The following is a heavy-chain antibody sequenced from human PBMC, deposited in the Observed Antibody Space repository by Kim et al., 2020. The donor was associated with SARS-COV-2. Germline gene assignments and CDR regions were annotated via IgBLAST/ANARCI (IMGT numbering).Heavy chain of an antibody. CDR3: AKDHPPYNSGWSTPDY. CDR1: GFTFSSYG. D-gene: IGHD6-19*01. V-gene: IGHV3-33*06. Sequence: GGSLRLSCAGTGFTFSSYGLHWVRQAPGKGLEWVAVIWYDGSNKYYADSVKGRFTVSRDNSKNTLYLQMNSLRVEDTAIYYCAKDHPPYNSGWSTPDYWGEGTLVTVSS. J-gene: IGHJ4*02. CDR2: IWYDGSNK.